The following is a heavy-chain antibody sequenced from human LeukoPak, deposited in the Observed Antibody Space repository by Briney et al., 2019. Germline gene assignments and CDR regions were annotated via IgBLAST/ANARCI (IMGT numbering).Heavy chain of an antibody. V-gene: IGHV4-59*01. Sequence: PSETLSLTCTVSGGSISGYYWSWFRQPSGKGLEWIGWVYYSGETRYNPSLKSRVIMSADTSKNQLSLRLSSVTAADTATYYCARDVPPGSSSAIWGQGTLVTVSS. D-gene: IGHD6-6*01. CDR3: ARDVPPGSSSAI. J-gene: IGHJ4*02. CDR2: VYYSGET. CDR1: GGSISGYY.